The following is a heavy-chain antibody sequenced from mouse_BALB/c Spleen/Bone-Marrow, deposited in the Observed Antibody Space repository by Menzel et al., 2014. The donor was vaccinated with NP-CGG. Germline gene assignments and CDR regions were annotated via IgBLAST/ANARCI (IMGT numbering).Heavy chain of an antibody. CDR1: DYTFTSYW. J-gene: IGHJ3*01. V-gene: IGHV1-7*01. CDR2: IDPRTANT. CDR3: GRYWGAY. Sequence: QVQLQQPGAELAKPGASVKMSCKVSDYTFTSYWIHWVKQRPGQGLEWIGYIDPRTANTEYSQKFKDKATLTADKSSSAAYMQLSRLTSEDSGVCYCGRYWGAYWGQGTLVTVSA.